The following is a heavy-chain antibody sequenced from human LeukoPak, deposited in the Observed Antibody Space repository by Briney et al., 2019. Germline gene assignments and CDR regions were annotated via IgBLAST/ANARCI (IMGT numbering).Heavy chain of an antibody. CDR2: IIPILGIA. CDR1: GGTFSSYT. Sequence: GSSVKVSCKASGGTFSSYTISWVRQAPGQGREWMGRIIPILGIANYAQKFQGRVTITADKSTSTAYMELSSLRSEDTAVYYCARGGYSGYGVFDYWGQGTLVTVSS. CDR3: ARGGYSGYGVFDY. V-gene: IGHV1-69*02. D-gene: IGHD5-12*01. J-gene: IGHJ4*02.